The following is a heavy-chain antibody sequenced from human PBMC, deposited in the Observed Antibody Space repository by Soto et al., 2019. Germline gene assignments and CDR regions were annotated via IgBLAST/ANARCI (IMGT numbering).Heavy chain of an antibody. CDR2: IKQDGSEK. Sequence: EVQLVESGGGLVQPGGSLRLSCAASGFTFSSYWMSWVRQAPGKGLEWVANIKQDGSEKYYVDSVKGRFTISRDNAKNSLYLQMNSLRAEETAVYYCARVPSPYYDILTGYRYYFDYWGQGTLVTVSS. J-gene: IGHJ4*02. D-gene: IGHD3-9*01. V-gene: IGHV3-7*01. CDR3: ARVPSPYYDILTGYRYYFDY. CDR1: GFTFSSYW.